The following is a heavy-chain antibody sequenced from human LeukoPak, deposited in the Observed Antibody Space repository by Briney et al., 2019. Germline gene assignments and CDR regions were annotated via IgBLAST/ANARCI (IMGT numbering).Heavy chain of an antibody. CDR1: GVTVSDDW. CDR2: IRQDGSSI. V-gene: IGHV3-7*01. CDR3: ARAVDLADY. Sequence: GGSLRLSCAASGVTVSDDWLGWGRKVPGKGLEWVANIRQDGSSIFYADSVKGRFTISRDNAKNSVFLQMDNLTPDDTAVYYCARAVDLADYWGQGTLVTVSS. J-gene: IGHJ4*02.